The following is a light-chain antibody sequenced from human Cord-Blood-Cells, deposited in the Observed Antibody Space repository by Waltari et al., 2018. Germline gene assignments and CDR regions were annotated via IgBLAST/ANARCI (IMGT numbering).Light chain of an antibody. CDR1: NLGSQS. J-gene: IGLJ2*01. CDR2: DDS. V-gene: IGLV3-21*03. Sequence: SYVLTQPPSVSVAPGKTARITCGGNNLGSQSVTCYQQKPGQAPVLVVYDDSDRPSGIPERFSGSNSGNTATLTISRVEAGDEADYYCQVWDSSSDHVVFGGGTKLTVL. CDR3: QVWDSSSDHVV.